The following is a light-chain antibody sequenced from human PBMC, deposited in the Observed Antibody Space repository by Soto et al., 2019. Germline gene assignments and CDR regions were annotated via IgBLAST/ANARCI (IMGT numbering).Light chain of an antibody. CDR2: WAS. Sequence: DIVMTQSPDSLAVSLGERATVNCNSSQSLFDSSTNKNYLAWYQQKPGQPPKLLIYWASARESGVPDRFSGSGSGTHFTLTINTLQGEDVAVYYCQQYYSPLWTFGQGSKVGVK. J-gene: IGKJ1*01. CDR3: QQYYSPLWT. CDR1: QSLFDSSTNKNY. V-gene: IGKV4-1*01.